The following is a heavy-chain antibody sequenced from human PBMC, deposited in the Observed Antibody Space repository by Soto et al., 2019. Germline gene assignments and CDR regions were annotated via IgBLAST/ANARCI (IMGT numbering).Heavy chain of an antibody. Sequence: GGSLRLSCAASGFTFSSYGMHWVRQAPGKGLEWVAVISYDGSNKYYADSVKGRFTISRDNSKNTLYLQMNSLRAEDTAVYYCANDQGAQGLLPYYGMDVWGQGTTVTVSS. V-gene: IGHV3-30*18. CDR1: GFTFSSYG. D-gene: IGHD2-15*01. J-gene: IGHJ6*02. CDR3: ANDQGAQGLLPYYGMDV. CDR2: ISYDGSNK.